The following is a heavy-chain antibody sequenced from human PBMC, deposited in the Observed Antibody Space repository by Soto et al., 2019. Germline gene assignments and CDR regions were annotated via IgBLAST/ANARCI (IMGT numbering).Heavy chain of an antibody. V-gene: IGHV3-15*07. J-gene: IGHJ4*02. CDR3: LTSPPFDY. CDR1: GFRFNNAW. CDR2: IKTKTDCGET. Sequence: GGSLRLSCAASGFRFNNAWMNWVRQAPGKGLEWVGLIKTKTDCGETDYAGHVKGRFTISRDNSKNKVYLEMNSLKAEDSATYYCLTSPPFDYWGQGSLVTVSS.